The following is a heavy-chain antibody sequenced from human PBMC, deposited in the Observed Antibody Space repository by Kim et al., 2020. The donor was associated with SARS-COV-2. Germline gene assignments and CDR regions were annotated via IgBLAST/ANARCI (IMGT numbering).Heavy chain of an antibody. V-gene: IGHV5-51*01. D-gene: IGHD3-22*01. J-gene: IGHJ2*01. CDR3: GRLVITNWYFDL. Sequence: YSPSFQGPVTISADKSISTAYLQWSSLKASDTAMYYCGRLVITNWYFDLWGRGTLVTVSS.